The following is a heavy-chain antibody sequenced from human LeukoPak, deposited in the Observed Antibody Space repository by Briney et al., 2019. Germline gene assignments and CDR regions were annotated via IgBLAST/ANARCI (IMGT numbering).Heavy chain of an antibody. J-gene: IGHJ6*03. CDR2: IIDSGDIT. CDR1: GFDFSKYE. Sequence: GGSLRLSCAASGFDFSKYEMNWVRQAPGKGLEWVSGIIDSGDITYYANSVKGRFTISRDNSKNTLYLQMNSLRAEDTAVYYCAKLGGQEVYNYYVGVWGKGTTVAVSS. CDR3: AKLGGQEVYNYYVGV. V-gene: IGHV3-23*01. D-gene: IGHD3-16*01.